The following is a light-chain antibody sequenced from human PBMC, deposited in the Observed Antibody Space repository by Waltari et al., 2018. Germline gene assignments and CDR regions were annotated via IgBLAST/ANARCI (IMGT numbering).Light chain of an antibody. CDR1: DSDVGAYDF. Sequence: QSALTQPASVSGSPGQSITISCSGTDSDVGAYDFVSWYQQHPGKAPHLIIYEVSNRPSGLSIRVSASKSGNTASLTISGLQAEDEADYYCSSYTTSSAPGVFGTGTRVTVL. J-gene: IGLJ1*01. V-gene: IGLV2-14*01. CDR2: EVS. CDR3: SSYTTSSAPGV.